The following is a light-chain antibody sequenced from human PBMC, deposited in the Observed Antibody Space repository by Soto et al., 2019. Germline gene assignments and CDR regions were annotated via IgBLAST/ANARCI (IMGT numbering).Light chain of an antibody. Sequence: EIVLTQPPGTLSLSPGATASLSCRASQGVSSSYLAWYQQKPGQAPRLLIYGASYRATGIPDRFSASGSGLDFTLTITRLEPDDSAVYYCQQYGSSPLTFGGGTKVDIK. V-gene: IGKV3-20*01. CDR3: QQYGSSPLT. J-gene: IGKJ4*01. CDR1: QGVSSSY. CDR2: GAS.